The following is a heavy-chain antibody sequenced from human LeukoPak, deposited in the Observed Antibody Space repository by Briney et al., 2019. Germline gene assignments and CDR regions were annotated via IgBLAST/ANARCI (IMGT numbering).Heavy chain of an antibody. D-gene: IGHD5-24*01. CDR1: GFIFSNYA. J-gene: IGHJ6*02. CDR3: ARDSLHGYTPDYYYYYGMDV. CDR2: KT. Sequence: GGSLRLSCAASGFIFSNYAMHWVRQAPGKGLEWVALKTYHADSVKGRFSISRDNSKNTLYLQLNSLRAEDTAVYYCARDSLHGYTPDYYYYYGMDVWGQGTTVTVSS. V-gene: IGHV3-30*01.